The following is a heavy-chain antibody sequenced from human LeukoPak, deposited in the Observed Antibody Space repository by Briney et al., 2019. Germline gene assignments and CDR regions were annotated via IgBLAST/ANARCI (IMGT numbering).Heavy chain of an antibody. Sequence: GGSLRLSCAASGFTFSNYWMSWVRRAPGKGLEWVANIKQDGSETYYVGSVRGRFTISRDNAKKSLYLQMNSLRAEDTAVYYCARDFWGAYRVDYFGYWGQGTLVTVSS. CDR3: ARDFWGAYRVDYFGY. V-gene: IGHV3-7*01. CDR2: IKQDGSET. D-gene: IGHD3-3*01. CDR1: GFTFSNYW. J-gene: IGHJ4*02.